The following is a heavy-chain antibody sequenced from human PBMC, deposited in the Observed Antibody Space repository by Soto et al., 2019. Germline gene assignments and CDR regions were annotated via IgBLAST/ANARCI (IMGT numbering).Heavy chain of an antibody. CDR1: GYSFTSYW. CDR2: IYPGDSDT. CDR3: ARLKEXYSSSYENYYYYYGMDV. Sequence: GESVKISCKGSGYSFTSYWIGWVRQMPGEGLEWMGIIYPGDSDTRYSPSFQGQVTISADKSISTAYLQWSSLKASDTAMYYCARLKEXYSSSYENYYYYYGMDVWGQGTTVTVSS. J-gene: IGHJ6*02. D-gene: IGHD6-6*01. V-gene: IGHV5-51*01.